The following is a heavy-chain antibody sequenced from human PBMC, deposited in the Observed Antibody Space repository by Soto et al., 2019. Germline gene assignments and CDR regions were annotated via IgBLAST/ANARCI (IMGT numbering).Heavy chain of an antibody. J-gene: IGHJ5*02. Sequence: ASGKLSCKASGYTFTSYGISWVRQAPGQGLEWMGWISAYNGNTNYAQKLQGRVTMTTDTSTSTAYMELRSLRSDDTAVYYCARGSDVEAERGYWFDPWGQGTLVTVSS. V-gene: IGHV1-18*01. CDR2: ISAYNGNT. CDR3: ARGSDVEAERGYWFDP. CDR1: GYTFTSYG. D-gene: IGHD3-10*01.